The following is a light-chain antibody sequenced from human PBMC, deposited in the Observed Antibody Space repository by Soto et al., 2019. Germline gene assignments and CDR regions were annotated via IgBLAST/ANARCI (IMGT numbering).Light chain of an antibody. CDR2: DAS. Sequence: DIQMTQSPSTLSASVGDRVTITCRASQSISSWLAWYQQKPGKAPKLLIYDASSLESVVPSRFSGSGAGTEFTLIISCLQPDDCATYSCQQYNSYSPAFGQGTKVEIK. J-gene: IGKJ1*01. CDR3: QQYNSYSPA. CDR1: QSISSW. V-gene: IGKV1-5*01.